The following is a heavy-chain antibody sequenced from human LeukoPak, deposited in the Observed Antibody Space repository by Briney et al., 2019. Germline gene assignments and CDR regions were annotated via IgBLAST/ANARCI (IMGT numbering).Heavy chain of an antibody. V-gene: IGHV4-4*02. J-gene: IGHJ6*02. CDR1: GASISSSNW. CDR2: IYYSGST. Sequence: SETLSLTCAVSGASISSSNWWSWVRQPPGKGLEWIGYIYYSGSTNYNPSLKSRVTISVDTSKNQFSLKLSSVTAADTAVYYCARLVPPRYCSSTSCYGHYYYGMDVWGQGTTVTVSS. CDR3: ARLVPPRYCSSTSCYGHYYYGMDV. D-gene: IGHD2-2*01.